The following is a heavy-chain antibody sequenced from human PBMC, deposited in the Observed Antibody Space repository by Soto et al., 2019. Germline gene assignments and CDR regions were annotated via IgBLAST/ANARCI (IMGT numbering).Heavy chain of an antibody. CDR2: IYHSGST. V-gene: IGHV4-30-4*01. CDR1: GGSISSGDYY. Sequence: SETLSLTCSVSGGSISSGDYYWSWIRQPPGKGLEWIGYIYHSGSTYYSPSLKSRLTISADTSKNQFSLKLSSVTAADTAVYYCARDGDDYGDYRPFDYWGQGTLVTVSS. D-gene: IGHD4-17*01. J-gene: IGHJ4*02. CDR3: ARDGDDYGDYRPFDY.